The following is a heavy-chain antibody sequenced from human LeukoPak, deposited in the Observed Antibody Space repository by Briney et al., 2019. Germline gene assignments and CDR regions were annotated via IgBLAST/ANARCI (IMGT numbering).Heavy chain of an antibody. CDR2: ISGSGGST. Sequence: GGSLRLSCAASGFTFSSYAMSWVRQAPGRGLEWVSAISGSGGSTYYADSVKGRFTISRDNSKDTLYLQMNSLRAEDTAVYYCAKHQEGRRIHSSGYYRCWGQGTLVTVSS. V-gene: IGHV3-23*01. D-gene: IGHD3-22*01. CDR1: GFTFSSYA. J-gene: IGHJ4*02. CDR3: AKHQEGRRIHSSGYYRC.